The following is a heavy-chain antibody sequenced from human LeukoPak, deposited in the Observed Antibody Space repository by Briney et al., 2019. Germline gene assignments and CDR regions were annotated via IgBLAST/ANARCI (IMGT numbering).Heavy chain of an antibody. J-gene: IGHJ6*02. V-gene: IGHV4-4*02. D-gene: IGHD5-18*01. CDR2: IYHSGST. CDR1: GASISSSNW. CDR3: ASCGYSGDDYYYGMDV. Sequence: SETLSLTCAVSGASISSSNWRSWVRQPPGKGLEWIGEIYHSGSTNYNPSLKSRVTISVDKSKNQFSLKLSSVTAADTAVYYCASCGYSGDDYYYGMDVWGQGTTVTVSS.